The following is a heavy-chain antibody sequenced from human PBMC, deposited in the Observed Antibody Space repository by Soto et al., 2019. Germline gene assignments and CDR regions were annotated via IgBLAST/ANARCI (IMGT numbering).Heavy chain of an antibody. J-gene: IGHJ5*02. CDR2: IYHSGST. D-gene: IGHD2-15*01. CDR3: ARGESARYCSGGSCYSVRWFDP. V-gene: IGHV4-4*02. Sequence: QVQLQESGPGLVKPSGTLSLTCAVSGGSISSSNWWSWVRQPPGKGLEWIGEIYHSGSTNYNPSLKSRVTRAVDKSKNQFSLKLSSVTAADTAVYYCARGESARYCSGGSCYSVRWFDPWGQGTLVTVSS. CDR1: GGSISSSNW.